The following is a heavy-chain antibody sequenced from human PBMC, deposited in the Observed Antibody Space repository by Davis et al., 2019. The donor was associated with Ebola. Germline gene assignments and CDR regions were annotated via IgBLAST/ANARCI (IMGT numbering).Heavy chain of an antibody. CDR1: GFTFSSYG. CDR2: ISSSSSTI. CDR3: ARARDGYIKSGFDY. D-gene: IGHD5-24*01. V-gene: IGHV3-48*04. Sequence: GGSLRLSCAASGFTFSSYGMHWVRQAPGKGLEWVSYISSSSSTIYYAASVKGRFTISRDNAKNSLYLQMNSLRAEDTAVYYCARARDGYIKSGFDYWGQGTLVTVSS. J-gene: IGHJ4*02.